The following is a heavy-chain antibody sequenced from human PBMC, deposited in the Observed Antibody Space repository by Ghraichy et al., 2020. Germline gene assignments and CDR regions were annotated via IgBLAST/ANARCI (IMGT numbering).Heavy chain of an antibody. CDR2: IIPIFGTA. Sequence: SVKVSCKASGGTFSSYAISWVRQAPGQGLEWMGGIIPIFGTANYAQKFQGRVTITTDESTSTAYMELSSLRSEDTAVYYCAREARGYCSGGSCYAFTTNYGMDVWGQGTTVTVSS. V-gene: IGHV1-69*05. CDR3: AREARGYCSGGSCYAFTTNYGMDV. J-gene: IGHJ6*02. CDR1: GGTFSSYA. D-gene: IGHD2-15*01.